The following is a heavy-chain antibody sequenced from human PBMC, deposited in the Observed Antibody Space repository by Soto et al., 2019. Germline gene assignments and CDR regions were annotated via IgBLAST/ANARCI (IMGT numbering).Heavy chain of an antibody. CDR3: ARDAIYCISTSCHPLYYYGMDV. CDR2: ISYDGSNK. CDR1: GFTFSSYA. V-gene: IGHV3-30-3*01. J-gene: IGHJ6*02. D-gene: IGHD2-2*01. Sequence: QVQLVESGGGVVQPGRSLRLSCAASGFTFSSYAMHWVRQAPGKGLEWVAVISYDGSNKYYADSVKGRFTISRDNSKNTLYLQMNSLRAEDTAVYYCARDAIYCISTSCHPLYYYGMDVWGQGTTVTVSS.